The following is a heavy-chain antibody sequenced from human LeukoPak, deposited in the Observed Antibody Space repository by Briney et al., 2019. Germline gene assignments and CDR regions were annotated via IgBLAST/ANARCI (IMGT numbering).Heavy chain of an antibody. CDR3: ARALVDSWIIDY. CDR1: GFNFSNYG. CDR2: ISYDGRNK. Sequence: GRSLRLSCAAFGFNFSNYGIHWVRQAPGKGLEWVAVISYDGRNKYYADSVKGRFTISRDNSKNTLFLQMNSLRAEDTAIYYCARALVDSWIIDYWGQGTLVTVSS. J-gene: IGHJ4*02. D-gene: IGHD3/OR15-3a*01. V-gene: IGHV3-30*03.